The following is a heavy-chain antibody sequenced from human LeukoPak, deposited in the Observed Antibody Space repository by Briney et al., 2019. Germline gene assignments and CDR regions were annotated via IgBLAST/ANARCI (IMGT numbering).Heavy chain of an antibody. V-gene: IGHV3-9*01. D-gene: IGHD4/OR15-4a*01. Sequence: GRSLRLSCAASGFTFDDYATHWVRQAPGQGLEWVSGISWYSGSIVYADSVKGRFTISRDNAKNSLYLQMNSLRAEDTALYYCAKESYGGGPCDYWGQGTLVTVSS. CDR1: GFTFDDYA. CDR2: ISWYSGSI. CDR3: AKESYGGGPCDY. J-gene: IGHJ4*02.